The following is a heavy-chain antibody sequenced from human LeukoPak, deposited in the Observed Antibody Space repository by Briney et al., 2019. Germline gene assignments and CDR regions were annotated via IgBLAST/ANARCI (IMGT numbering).Heavy chain of an antibody. CDR1: GYTFTSYG. CDR3: ARGYTIIGVVITLDY. CDR2: ISAYNGNT. J-gene: IGHJ4*02. V-gene: IGHV1-18*01. D-gene: IGHD3-3*01. Sequence: GASVKVSCKASGYTFTSYGISWVRQAPGQGLEWMGWISAYNGNTNYAQKLQGRVTMTTDTSTSTAYMELRSLRSDDTAVYYCARGYTIIGVVITLDYWGQGTLVTVSS.